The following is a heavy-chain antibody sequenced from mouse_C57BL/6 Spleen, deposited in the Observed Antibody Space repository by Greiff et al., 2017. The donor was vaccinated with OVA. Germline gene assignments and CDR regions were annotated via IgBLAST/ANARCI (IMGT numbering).Heavy chain of an antibody. J-gene: IGHJ2*01. CDR1: GFTFSDYY. Sequence: EVKLVESEGGLVQPGSSMKLSCTASGFTFSDYYMAWVRQVPEKGLEWVANINYDGSSTYYLDSLKSRFIISRDNAKNILYLQMSSLKSEDTATYYCARGNYGSSYYYFDYWGQGTTLTVSS. CDR3: ARGNYGSSYYYFDY. CDR2: INYDGSST. D-gene: IGHD1-1*01. V-gene: IGHV5-16*01.